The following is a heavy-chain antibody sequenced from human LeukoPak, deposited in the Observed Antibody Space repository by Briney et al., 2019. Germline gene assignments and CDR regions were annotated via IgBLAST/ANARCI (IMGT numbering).Heavy chain of an antibody. D-gene: IGHD6-13*01. Sequence: SETLSLTCTVSGGSISSYYWSWIRQPPGKGLEWIGYIYYSGSTNYNPSLKSRVTISVDTSKNQFSLKLSSVTAADTAVYYCAREGAAAGTYYYYMDVWGKGTTVTISS. CDR3: AREGAAAGTYYYYMDV. J-gene: IGHJ6*03. V-gene: IGHV4-59*01. CDR1: GGSISSYY. CDR2: IYYSGST.